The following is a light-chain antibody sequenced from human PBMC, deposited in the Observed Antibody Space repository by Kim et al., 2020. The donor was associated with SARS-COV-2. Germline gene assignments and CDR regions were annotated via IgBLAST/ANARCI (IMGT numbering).Light chain of an antibody. J-gene: IGLJ3*02. CDR3: QSYDSSLSGSRV. Sequence: QSVLTQPPSVSGAPGQRVTISCTGSSSNIGAGYDVHWYQQLPGTAPKLLIYGNINRPSGVPDRFSGSKSGTSASLAITGLQAEDGADYYCQSYDSSLSGSRVFGGGTQLTVL. CDR2: GNI. V-gene: IGLV1-40*01. CDR1: SSNIGAGYD.